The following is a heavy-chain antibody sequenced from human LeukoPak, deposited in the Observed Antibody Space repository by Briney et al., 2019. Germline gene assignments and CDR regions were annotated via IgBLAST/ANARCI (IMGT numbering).Heavy chain of an antibody. CDR3: ARTTRQYSSSWYFDP. D-gene: IGHD6-13*01. V-gene: IGHV7-4-1*02. CDR2: INTNTGNP. CDR1: GYTFTSYA. Sequence: ASVKVSCKASGYTFTSYAMNWVRQAPGQGLEWMGWINTNTGNPTYAQGFTGRFVFSLDTSVSTAYLQVSSLKAEDTAVYYCARTTRQYSSSWYFDPWGQGTLVTVSS. J-gene: IGHJ5*02.